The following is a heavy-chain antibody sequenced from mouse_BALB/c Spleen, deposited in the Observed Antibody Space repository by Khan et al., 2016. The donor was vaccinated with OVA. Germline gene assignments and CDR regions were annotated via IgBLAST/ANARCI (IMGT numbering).Heavy chain of an antibody. CDR2: INPHNGGT. CDR1: GYTFTSFY. V-gene: IGHV1S81*02. CDR3: TRGGYGSPFAY. J-gene: IGHJ3*01. D-gene: IGHD1-1*01. Sequence: QVQLKESGAELVKPGASVKLSCKASGYTFTSFYMYWVKQRPGQGLEWIGEINPHNGGTNVNEKFKSKATLTVDKSSSTAYMELSSLTSEDSAVYYCTRGGYGSPFAYWGQGTLVTVSA.